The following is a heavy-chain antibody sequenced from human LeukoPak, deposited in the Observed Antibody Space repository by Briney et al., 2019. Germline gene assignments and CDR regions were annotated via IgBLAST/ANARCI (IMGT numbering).Heavy chain of an antibody. V-gene: IGHV3-30-3*01. CDR2: ISYDGSNK. CDR3: AREGSVAGIRGNDY. D-gene: IGHD6-19*01. Sequence: GRSLRLSCAASGFTFSSYAMPWVRQAPGEGLEWVAVISYDGSNKYYADSVKGRFTISRDNSKNTLYLQMNSLRAEDTAVYYCAREGSVAGIRGNDYWGQGTLVTVSS. J-gene: IGHJ4*02. CDR1: GFTFSSYA.